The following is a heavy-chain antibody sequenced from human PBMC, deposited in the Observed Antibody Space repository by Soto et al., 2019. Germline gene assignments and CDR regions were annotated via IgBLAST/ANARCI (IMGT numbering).Heavy chain of an antibody. D-gene: IGHD4-4*01. CDR1: GFTFSSYA. J-gene: IGHJ3*02. V-gene: IGHV3-23*01. CDR3: AKDEATTHGASPDAFDI. Sequence: GGSLRLSCAASGFTFSSYAMSWVRQAPGKGLEWVSAISGSGGSTYYADSVKGRFTISRDNSKNTLYLQMNSLRAEDTAVYYCAKDEATTHGASPDAFDIWGQGTMVTVSS. CDR2: ISGSGGST.